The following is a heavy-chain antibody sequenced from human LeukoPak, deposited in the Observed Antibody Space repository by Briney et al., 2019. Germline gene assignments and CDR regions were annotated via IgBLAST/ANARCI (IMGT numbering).Heavy chain of an antibody. Sequence: PGGSLRLSCAASGFTFSNYAMSWVRQAPGEGLGWVSDIGGSGGGTYYADSVKGRFTISRDSFKNTLYLQMNSLTPEDTALYYCAKDLYGSYAMDVWGQGTTVTVSS. J-gene: IGHJ6*02. V-gene: IGHV3-23*01. CDR2: IGGSGGGT. D-gene: IGHD4-17*01. CDR3: AKDLYGSYAMDV. CDR1: GFTFSNYA.